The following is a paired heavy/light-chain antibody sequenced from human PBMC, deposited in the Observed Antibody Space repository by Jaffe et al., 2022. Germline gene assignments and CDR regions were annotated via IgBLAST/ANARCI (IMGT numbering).Heavy chain of an antibody. CDR3: ARHGKYYFDY. CDR1: GVSISGGNW. V-gene: IGHV4-4*02. Sequence: QVQLQESGPGLVKPSETLSLTCAVSGVSISGGNWWSWVRQPPGEGLEWIGEMHHSGSTHYNPSLKSRATVSVDKSKNQISLRLSSVTAADTAVYYCARHGKYYFDYWGQGALVIVSS. CDR2: MHHSGST. J-gene: IGHJ4*02.
Light chain of an antibody. Sequence: QSALTQPRSVSGSPGQSVTISCTGTNSDVGGYNYVSWCQQHPGKAPKLMIYDVSTRPSGVPDRFSGSKSGNTASLTISGLQAEDEADYYCCSYAGNSYVFGTGTKVTVL. CDR1: NSDVGGYNY. V-gene: IGLV2-11*01. CDR2: DVS. J-gene: IGLJ1*01. CDR3: CSYAGNSYV.